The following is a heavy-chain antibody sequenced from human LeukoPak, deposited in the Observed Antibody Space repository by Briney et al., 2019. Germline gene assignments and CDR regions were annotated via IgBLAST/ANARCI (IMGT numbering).Heavy chain of an antibody. D-gene: IGHD4-17*01. CDR2: IIPILGIA. CDR1: GGTFSSYA. J-gene: IGHJ4*02. V-gene: IGHV1-69*04. Sequence: ASVKVSCKASGGTFSSYAISWVRQAPGQGLEWMGRIIPILGIANYAQKFQGRVTITADKSTSTAYMELSSLRSEDTAVYYCARDLDYGDFDYWGQGTLVTVSS. CDR3: ARDLDYGDFDY.